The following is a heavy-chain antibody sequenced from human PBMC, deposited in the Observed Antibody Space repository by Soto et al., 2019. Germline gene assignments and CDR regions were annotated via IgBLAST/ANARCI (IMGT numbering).Heavy chain of an antibody. D-gene: IGHD2-21*02. CDR3: AKDPNGDYVGAFDD. V-gene: IGHV3-23*01. Sequence: EAQLLESGGGLIRPGGSLRLSCAGSGVTFSSYGLTWVRQAAGKGLGWVSSISGDGTGTYYADSVKGRFTNYRDNTKNMMYLQMNSLRAEDTAIYHCAKDPNGDYVGAFDDWGQGTLVTVSS. CDR1: GVTFSSYG. CDR2: ISGDGTGT. J-gene: IGHJ4*02.